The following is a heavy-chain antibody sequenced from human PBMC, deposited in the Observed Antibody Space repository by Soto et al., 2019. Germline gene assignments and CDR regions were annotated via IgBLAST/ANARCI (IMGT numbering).Heavy chain of an antibody. D-gene: IGHD3-3*01. J-gene: IGHJ6*02. V-gene: IGHV1-69*01. CDR3: ARDEDPPNYDFWGGYTGGYGMDV. CDR2: IIPIFGTA. CDR1: GGTFSSYA. Sequence: QVQLVQSGAEVKKPGSSVKVSCKASGGTFSSYAISWVRQAPGQGLEWMGGIIPIFGTANYAQKFQGRVTITADESTSTAYMELSSLRSEDTAVYYCARDEDPPNYDFWGGYTGGYGMDVWGQGTTVTVSS.